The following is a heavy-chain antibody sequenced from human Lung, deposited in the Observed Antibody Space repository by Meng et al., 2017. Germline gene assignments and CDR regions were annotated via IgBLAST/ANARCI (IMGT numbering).Heavy chain of an antibody. D-gene: IGHD4-11*01. CDR3: ARGPTTMAHDFDY. CDR1: GGSVSDYY. J-gene: IGHJ4*02. CDR2: INHSGST. Sequence: VQLQPWCAGMLKPSETRSLPCVVSGGSVSDYYWSWIRQPPGKGLEWIGEINHSGSTNYNPSLESRATISVDTSQNNLSLKLSSVTAADSAVYYCARGPTTMAHDFDYWGQGTLVTVSS. V-gene: IGHV4-34*01.